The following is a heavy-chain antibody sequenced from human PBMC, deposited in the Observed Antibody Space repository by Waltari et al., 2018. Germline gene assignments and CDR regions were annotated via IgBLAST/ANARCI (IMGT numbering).Heavy chain of an antibody. CDR1: GGSISSYY. CDR3: ARDLTIFGVVRGVDAFDI. D-gene: IGHD3-3*01. Sequence: QVQLQESGPGLVKPSEPLSLTCTVSGGSISSYYWRWLRQPAGKGLEWIGRIYTSGSTNDNPSLKSRVTMSVDTSKNQFSLKLSSVTAADTAVYYCARDLTIFGVVRGVDAFDIWGQGTMVTVSS. CDR2: IYTSGST. J-gene: IGHJ3*02. V-gene: IGHV4-4*07.